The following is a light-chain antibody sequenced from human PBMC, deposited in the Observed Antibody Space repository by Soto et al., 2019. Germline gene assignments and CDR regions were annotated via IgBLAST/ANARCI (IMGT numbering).Light chain of an antibody. J-gene: IGKJ3*01. Sequence: EIVMTQSPATLSVSPGERASLSCRASASVSNKLAWYQQKPGQAPRLLIYDASNRATGIPARFSGSGSGTVFTLTISSLEPEDFAVYYCQQRSSWPTFGPGTKVDIK. CDR3: QQRSSWPT. CDR1: ASVSNK. CDR2: DAS. V-gene: IGKV3-11*01.